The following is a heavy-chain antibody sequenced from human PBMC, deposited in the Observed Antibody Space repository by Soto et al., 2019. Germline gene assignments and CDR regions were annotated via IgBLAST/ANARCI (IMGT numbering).Heavy chain of an antibody. CDR1: GGSISSYY. V-gene: IGHV4-59*01. Sequence: SETLSLTCTVSGGSISSYYWSWIRQPPGKGLEWIGYIYYSGSTNYNPSLKSRVTISVDTSKNQFSLKLSSVTAADTAVYYCLAGETNYFDFWGQGTLVTVSS. CDR2: IYYSGST. J-gene: IGHJ4*02. D-gene: IGHD3-10*01. CDR3: LAGETNYFDF.